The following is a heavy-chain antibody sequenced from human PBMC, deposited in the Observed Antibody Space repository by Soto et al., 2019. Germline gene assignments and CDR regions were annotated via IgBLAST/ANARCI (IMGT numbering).Heavy chain of an antibody. Sequence: ASVKVSFKASGYTFTSYAMHWVRQAPGQRLEWMGWINAGNGNTKYSQKFQGRVTITRDTSASTAYMELSSLRSEDTAVYYCARGVAGPPHWFDPWGQGTLVTVSS. CDR3: ARGVAGPPHWFDP. D-gene: IGHD6-19*01. CDR1: GYTFTSYA. V-gene: IGHV1-3*01. CDR2: INAGNGNT. J-gene: IGHJ5*02.